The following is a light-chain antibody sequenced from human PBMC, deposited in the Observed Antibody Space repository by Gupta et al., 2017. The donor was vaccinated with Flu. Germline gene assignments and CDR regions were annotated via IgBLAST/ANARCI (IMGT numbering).Light chain of an antibody. CDR2: GAV. J-gene: IGKJ4*01. V-gene: IGKV3-20*01. CDR3: QQFGTSPEDT. CDR1: QTVNNNY. Sequence: EVVLTQSPGNLSLSPGERAALSCRASQTVNNNYLAWYQHKPGQPPRLLIYGAVNRATGVPDRFIGGGSGTDFTLSITRVQPEDFGVYYCQQFGTSPEDTFGGGTKVEIK.